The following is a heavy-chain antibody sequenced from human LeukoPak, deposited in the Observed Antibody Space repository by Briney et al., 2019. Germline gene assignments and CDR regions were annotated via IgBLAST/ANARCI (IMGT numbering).Heavy chain of an antibody. V-gene: IGHV4-34*01. CDR1: GGSFSVYY. CDR3: ARRPAPFDP. D-gene: IGHD1-14*01. CDR2: INHSGST. J-gene: IGHJ5*02. Sequence: TSETLSLTCAVYGGSFSVYYWSWIRQPPGKGLEWNGEINHSGSTNYNPSLKSRVTISVDTSKNQFSLKLSSVTAADTAVYYCARRPAPFDPWGQGTLVTVSS.